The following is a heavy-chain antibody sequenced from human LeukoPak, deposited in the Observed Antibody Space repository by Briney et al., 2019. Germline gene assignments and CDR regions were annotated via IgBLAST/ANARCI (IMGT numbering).Heavy chain of an antibody. D-gene: IGHD3-10*01. J-gene: IGHJ5*02. CDR1: GGSINSSSYY. Sequence: SETLSLTCTVSGGSINSSSYYWGWIRQPPGKGLEWIGSIYYSGSTYYNPSLKSRVTISVDTSKNQFSLKLSSVTAADTAVYYCARGTSDGEASPYYSGSGYNWFDPWGQGTLVTVSS. V-gene: IGHV4-39*07. CDR2: IYYSGST. CDR3: ARGTSDGEASPYYSGSGYNWFDP.